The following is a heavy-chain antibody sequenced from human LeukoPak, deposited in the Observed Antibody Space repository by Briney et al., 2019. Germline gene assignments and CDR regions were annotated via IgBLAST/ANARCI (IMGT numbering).Heavy chain of an antibody. J-gene: IGHJ4*02. V-gene: IGHV3-23*01. Sequence: PGGSLRLSCAASGFTFSSYAMTWVRQAPGKGLEWVSAISGSGGSTYYADSVKGRLTISRDNSKNTLYLQMNSLRAEDTAVYYCARRSGYFHFDYWGQGTLVTVSS. D-gene: IGHD3-3*01. CDR3: ARRSGYFHFDY. CDR2: ISGSGGST. CDR1: GFTFSSYA.